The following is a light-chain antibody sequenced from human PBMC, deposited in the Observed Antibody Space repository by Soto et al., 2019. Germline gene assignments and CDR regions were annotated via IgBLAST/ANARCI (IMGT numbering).Light chain of an antibody. CDR2: GAS. Sequence: EIVMTQSPATLSVSPGERATLSCMSGQSVSSNLAWYQQKPGQAPRLLIYGASTRATGIPARFSGSGSGTEFTLTISSLQSEDFAVYYCQQYNNWPPWTFGQGTKVDNK. CDR1: QSVSSN. J-gene: IGKJ1*01. CDR3: QQYNNWPPWT. V-gene: IGKV3-15*01.